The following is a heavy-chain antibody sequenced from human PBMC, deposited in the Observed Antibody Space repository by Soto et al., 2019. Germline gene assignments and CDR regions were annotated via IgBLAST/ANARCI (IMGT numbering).Heavy chain of an antibody. V-gene: IGHV5-51*01. Sequence: GETLKISCKVSGYSFTSYWIGWVRQMPGKGLEWMGIIYPGDSDTRYSPSFQGQVTISADKSISTAYLQWSSLKASDTAMYYCAGGGVRGVITQTRDYYGMDVWGQGTTVTVSS. D-gene: IGHD3-10*01. CDR3: AGGGVRGVITQTRDYYGMDV. CDR2: IYPGDSDT. CDR1: GYSFTSYW. J-gene: IGHJ6*02.